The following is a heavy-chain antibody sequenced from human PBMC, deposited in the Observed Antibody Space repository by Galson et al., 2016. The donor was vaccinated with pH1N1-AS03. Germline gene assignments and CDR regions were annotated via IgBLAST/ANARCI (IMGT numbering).Heavy chain of an antibody. CDR3: ALPYSWGNSFEI. Sequence: PALVKPTQTLTLTCSLSGVSVPSSGLAVGWFRLPPGKALEWLALIYWDDAKRFSPSLRHRLTITKDTSRNQAVLTVTNVDPLDTATSFCALPYSWGNSFEIWGPGTMVTVAS. V-gene: IGHV2-5*02. CDR1: GVSVPSSGLA. CDR2: IYWDDAK. D-gene: IGHD3-16*01. J-gene: IGHJ3*02.